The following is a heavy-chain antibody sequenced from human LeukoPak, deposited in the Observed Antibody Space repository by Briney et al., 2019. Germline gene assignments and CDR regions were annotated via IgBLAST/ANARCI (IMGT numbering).Heavy chain of an antibody. V-gene: IGHV1-69*05. CDR3: AEYCSSTSCNDY. D-gene: IGHD2-2*01. J-gene: IGHJ4*02. Sequence: GASVKVSCKASGGTFSRYAISWVREAPGQGLEWMGGIIPIFGTANYAQKFQGRVTITTDESTSTAYMELSSLRSEDTAVYYCAEYCSSTSCNDYWGQGTLVTVSS. CDR1: GGTFSRYA. CDR2: IIPIFGTA.